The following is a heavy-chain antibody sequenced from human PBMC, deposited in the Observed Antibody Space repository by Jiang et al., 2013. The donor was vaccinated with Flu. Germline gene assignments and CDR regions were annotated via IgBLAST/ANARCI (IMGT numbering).Heavy chain of an antibody. D-gene: IGHD3-10*01. CDR2: NSGNT. CDR3: AEYDTRGVKAFDI. J-gene: IGHJ3*02. V-gene: IGHV1-8*01. Sequence: NSGNTGYAQKFQGRVTMTRNTSINTAYMELTSLTSEDTAVYYCAEYDTRGVKAFDIWGQGTMVTISS.